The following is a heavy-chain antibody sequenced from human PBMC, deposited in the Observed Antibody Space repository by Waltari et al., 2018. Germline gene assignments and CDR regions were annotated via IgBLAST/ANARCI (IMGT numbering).Heavy chain of an antibody. CDR2: MNPNSGSA. CDR3: ARGYWGGNPYHYDMDV. Sequence: QVQLVQSGAEVKIPGASVKVSCKASGYIFTNYDITWVRQATGQGLQRMGWMNPNSGSAGQAETFYGRVTFTRSTSINTAYMELTGLTSEDTAIYYCARGYWGGNPYHYDMDVWGQGTTVTVSS. J-gene: IGHJ6*02. D-gene: IGHD3-10*01. V-gene: IGHV1-8*01. CDR1: GYIFTNYD.